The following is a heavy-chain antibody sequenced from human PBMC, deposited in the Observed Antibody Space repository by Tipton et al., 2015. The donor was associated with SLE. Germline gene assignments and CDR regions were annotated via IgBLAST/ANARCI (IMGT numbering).Heavy chain of an antibody. Sequence: TLSLTCTVSGGSIRNYYWTWIRQPPGKRLEWIGYIYYSGSTNYNPSLKSRVTMSVDTSKNQFSLNLRSVTAADTAVYYCTKVGGSGHFDYWGQGTLVTVSS. J-gene: IGHJ4*02. D-gene: IGHD3-16*01. CDR2: IYYSGST. CDR1: GGSIRNYY. V-gene: IGHV4-59*01. CDR3: TKVGGSGHFDY.